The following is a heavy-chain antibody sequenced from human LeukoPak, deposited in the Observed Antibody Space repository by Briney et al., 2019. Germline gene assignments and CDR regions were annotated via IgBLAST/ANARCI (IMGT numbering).Heavy chain of an antibody. Sequence: PSGTLSLTCIVSGGSISSLNLWSWLRQPPGKGLEWIGEMYLGGTTNFNPSLKSRVTILIDKPKNQLSLQLTSVTAADTAVYYCAGLEGRYSTDWFYFFDYWGQGALVTVSS. V-gene: IGHV4-4*02. CDR3: AGLEGRYSTDWFYFFDY. CDR1: GGSISSLNL. CDR2: MYLGGTT. J-gene: IGHJ4*02. D-gene: IGHD6-19*01.